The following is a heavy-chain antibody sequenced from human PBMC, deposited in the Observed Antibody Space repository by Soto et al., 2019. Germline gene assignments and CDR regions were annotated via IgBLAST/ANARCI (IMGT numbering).Heavy chain of an antibody. V-gene: IGHV3-30-3*01. J-gene: IGHJ4*02. CDR3: ARARLDTPALDY. CDR2: TSYDGSNK. Sequence: QVQLVESGGGVVQPGRSLRLSCAASGFTFSIYAMHWVRQAPGKGLEWVAVTSYDGSNKYYADSVKGRFTISRDNSKNTRYLQMNSLRTEDTAVYYCARARLDTPALDYWGQGTLVTVSS. D-gene: IGHD2-2*01. CDR1: GFTFSIYA.